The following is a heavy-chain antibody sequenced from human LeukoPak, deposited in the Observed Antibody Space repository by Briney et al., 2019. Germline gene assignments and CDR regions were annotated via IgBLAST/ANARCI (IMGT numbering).Heavy chain of an antibody. D-gene: IGHD1-26*01. J-gene: IGHJ4*02. CDR2: IYYSGST. V-gene: IGHV4-59*01. CDR3: ARGYGGSYYGDDY. CDR1: GGSISSYY. Sequence: SETLSLTYIVSGGSISSYYWSWIRQPPGKGLEWIGYIYYSGSTNYNPSLKSRVTISVDTSKNQFSLKLSSVTAADTAVYYCARGYGGSYYGDDYWGQGTLVTVSS.